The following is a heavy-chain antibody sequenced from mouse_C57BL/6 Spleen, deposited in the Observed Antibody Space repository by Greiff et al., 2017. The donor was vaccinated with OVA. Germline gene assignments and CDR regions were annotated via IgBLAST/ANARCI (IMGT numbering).Heavy chain of an antibody. CDR1: GFTFSDYY. CDR3: AREDYDYDWWYFDV. CDR2: INYDGSST. D-gene: IGHD2-4*01. V-gene: IGHV5-16*01. J-gene: IGHJ1*03. Sequence: EVNVVESEGGLVQPGSSMKLSCTASGFTFSDYYMAWVRQVPEKGLEWVANINYDGSSTYYLDSLKSRFIISRDNAKNILYLQMSSLKSEDTATYYCAREDYDYDWWYFDVWGTGTTVTVSS.